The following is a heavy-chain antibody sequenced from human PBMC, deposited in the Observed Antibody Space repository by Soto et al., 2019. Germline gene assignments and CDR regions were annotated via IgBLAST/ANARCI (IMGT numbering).Heavy chain of an antibody. J-gene: IGHJ6*02. D-gene: IGHD3-22*01. CDR1: GYSFTSYW. Sequence: GESLKISCKGSGYSFTSYWISWVRQMPGKGLEWMGRIDPSDSYTNYSPSFQGHVTISADKSISTAYLQWSSLKASDTAMYYCARPFWGNYYDSSGYPSRGGMDVWGQGTTVTVSS. V-gene: IGHV5-10-1*01. CDR2: IDPSDSYT. CDR3: ARPFWGNYYDSSGYPSRGGMDV.